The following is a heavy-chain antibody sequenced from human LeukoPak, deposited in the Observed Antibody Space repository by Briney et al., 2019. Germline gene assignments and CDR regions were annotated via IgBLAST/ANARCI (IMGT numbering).Heavy chain of an antibody. V-gene: IGHV1-8*02. Sequence: SSVKVSCKASGGTFSGYAISWVRQAPGQGLEWMGWMNPNSGNTGYAQKVQGRVTMTRNTSISTAYMELSSLRSEDTAVYYCARVAEYYYDSSGYFVEWSLLDPKNYYYYMDAWGKGTTVTVSS. CDR3: ARVAEYYYDSSGYFVEWSLLDPKNYYYYMDA. D-gene: IGHD3-22*01. CDR2: MNPNSGNT. CDR1: GGTFSGYA. J-gene: IGHJ6*03.